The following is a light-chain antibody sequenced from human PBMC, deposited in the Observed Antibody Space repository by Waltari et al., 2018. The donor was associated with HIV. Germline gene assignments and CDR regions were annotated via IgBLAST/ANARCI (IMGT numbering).Light chain of an antibody. CDR2: KDS. V-gene: IGLV3-25*03. CDR1: ALPKQY. Sequence: SYELTQPPSVSVSPGQTARITCSGDALPKQYAYWYHQKSGQAPVLVIYKDSERPSGIPERFSGSSSGTTVTLTISGVQPEDEADYYCQSADRSGSWVFGGGTKLTVL. J-gene: IGLJ3*02. CDR3: QSADRSGSWV.